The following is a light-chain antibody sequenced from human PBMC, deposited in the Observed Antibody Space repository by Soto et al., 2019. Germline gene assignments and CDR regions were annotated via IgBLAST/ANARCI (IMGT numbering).Light chain of an antibody. Sequence: EIVLTQSPGTLSLSPGERATLSCRASQSVSSSYLAWYQQKPGQAPRLLIYGASSRATGIPDRFSGSGAGTDFTLTISRLEPVDFAVYYCQQYGSSLFAFGPVTKVDI. V-gene: IGKV3-20*01. J-gene: IGKJ3*01. CDR1: QSVSSSY. CDR2: GAS. CDR3: QQYGSSLFA.